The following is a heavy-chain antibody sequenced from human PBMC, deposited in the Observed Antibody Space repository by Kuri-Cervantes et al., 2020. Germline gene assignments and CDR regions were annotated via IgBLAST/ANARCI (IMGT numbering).Heavy chain of an antibody. V-gene: IGHV3-74*01. CDR2: INSDGSST. CDR3: ARSLPLYCGGDCSYFDY. J-gene: IGHJ4*02. D-gene: IGHD2-21*02. Sequence: GESLKISCAASGFTFSSYWMHWVRQAPGKGLVWVSRINSDGSSTSYADSVKGRFTISRDNAKNTLYLQMNSLRAEDTAVYYCARSLPLYCGGDCSYFDYWGQGTLVTVSS. CDR1: GFTFSSYW.